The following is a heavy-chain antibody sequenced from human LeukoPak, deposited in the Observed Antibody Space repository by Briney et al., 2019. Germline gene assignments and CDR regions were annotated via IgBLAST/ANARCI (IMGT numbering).Heavy chain of an antibody. D-gene: IGHD1-1*01. CDR1: GFTFSTYE. CDR2: ISTSGTTI. V-gene: IGHV3-48*03. Sequence: GGSLGLSCAASGFTFSTYEMHWVRQAPGKGLEWVSYISTSGTTIYYADSVKGRFTISRDNAKNSLHLQMNSLRAEDTAVYYCARDPDGTGPSDYFDYWGQGTLVTVSS. J-gene: IGHJ4*02. CDR3: ARDPDGTGPSDYFDY.